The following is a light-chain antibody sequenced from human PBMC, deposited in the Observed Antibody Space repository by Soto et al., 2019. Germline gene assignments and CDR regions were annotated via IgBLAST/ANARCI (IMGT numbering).Light chain of an antibody. CDR2: LAS. J-gene: IGKJ2*01. CDR3: LQALQTPYS. Sequence: DIVMTQSPLSLPVSPGEPAAISCRSSQSLLHRNGYSSLDWYLQKPGQSPRLLIYLASTRASGVPDKFSDSGSGTVYTLKISRVEAEDVGLYYCLQALQTPYSFAQGTKLEI. V-gene: IGKV2-28*01. CDR1: QSLLHRNGYSS.